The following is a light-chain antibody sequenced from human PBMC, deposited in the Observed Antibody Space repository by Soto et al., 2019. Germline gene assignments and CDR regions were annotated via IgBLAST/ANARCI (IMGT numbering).Light chain of an antibody. CDR2: EVS. Sequence: QSALTQPPSASGSPGQSVTISCTGTSSDVGGYNYVSWYQQHPGKAPKFLIFEVSRRPSGVPDRFSGSKSGNTASLTVSGLQDDDEDDYYCSSYAGSNSPVIFGGGTKLTVL. CDR3: SSYAGSNSPVI. V-gene: IGLV2-8*01. CDR1: SSDVGGYNY. J-gene: IGLJ2*01.